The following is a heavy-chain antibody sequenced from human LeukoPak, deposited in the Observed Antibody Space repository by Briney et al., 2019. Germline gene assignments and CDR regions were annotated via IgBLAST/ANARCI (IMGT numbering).Heavy chain of an antibody. V-gene: IGHV1-18*01. CDR1: GYTFGNYG. CDR2: ISDYNGNT. J-gene: IGHJ4*02. D-gene: IGHD2-2*01. CDR3: ASECSSTSCYRIFDY. Sequence: GASVKVSCKASGYTFGNYGISWVRQAPGQGLEWMGWISDYNGNTHYAQRVQGRVTMTTDTSTSTAYMELRSLRSDDTAVYYCASECSSTSCYRIFDYWGQGTLVTVSS.